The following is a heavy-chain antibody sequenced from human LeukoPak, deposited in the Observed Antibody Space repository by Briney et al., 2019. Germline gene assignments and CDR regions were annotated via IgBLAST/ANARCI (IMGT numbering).Heavy chain of an antibody. D-gene: IGHD3-10*01. V-gene: IGHV3-30*18. CDR2: ISYDGSNK. CDR1: GFTFSSYG. Sequence: SGGSLRLSCAASGFTFSSYGMHWVRQAPGKGLEWVAVISYDGSNKYYADSVKGRFTISRDNSKNTLYLQMNSLSAEDTAVYYCAKDRYYGSGSYSLYFDYWGQGTLVTVSS. J-gene: IGHJ4*02. CDR3: AKDRYYGSGSYSLYFDY.